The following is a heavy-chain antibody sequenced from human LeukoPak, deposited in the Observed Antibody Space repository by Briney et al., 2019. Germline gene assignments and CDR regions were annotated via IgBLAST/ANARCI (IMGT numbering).Heavy chain of an antibody. CDR3: ARVGEMATIMDYYFDY. V-gene: IGHV4-59*01. Sequence: PETLSLTCTVPGGSISSYYWSWIRQTPGEGLERIGHIYYSGSTNYNPSLKSRVTISVDTSKNQFSLKLSSVTAADTAVYYCARVGEMATIMDYYFDYWGQGTLVTVSS. CDR1: GGSISSYY. J-gene: IGHJ4*02. D-gene: IGHD5-24*01. CDR2: IYYSGST.